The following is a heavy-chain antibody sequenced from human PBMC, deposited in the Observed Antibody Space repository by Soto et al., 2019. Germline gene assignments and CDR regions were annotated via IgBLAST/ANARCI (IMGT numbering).Heavy chain of an antibody. Sequence: LRLSCAASGFTFSSYWMHWVLQAPGKGLEWVGRIKSKTDGGTTDYAAPVKGRFTISRDDSKNTLYLQMNSLKTEDTAVYYCTTDIVVVVAGRVGAFDIWGQGTMVTVSS. CDR1: GFTFSSYW. D-gene: IGHD2-15*01. CDR2: IKSKTDGGTT. CDR3: TTDIVVVVAGRVGAFDI. J-gene: IGHJ3*02. V-gene: IGHV3-15*01.